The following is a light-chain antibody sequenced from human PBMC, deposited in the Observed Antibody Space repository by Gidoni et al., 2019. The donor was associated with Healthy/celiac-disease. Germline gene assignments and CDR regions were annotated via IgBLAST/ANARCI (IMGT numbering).Light chain of an antibody. CDR1: QSVSSN. CDR3: QQYNNWPLT. J-gene: IGKJ4*01. Sequence: EIVMTPSAATLSVSPGERATLSCRASQSVSSNLAWYQQKPGQAPRLLIYGASTRATGIPARFSGSGSGTEFTLTISSLQSEDVAVYYCQQYNNWPLTFGGGTKVEIK. V-gene: IGKV3-15*01. CDR2: GAS.